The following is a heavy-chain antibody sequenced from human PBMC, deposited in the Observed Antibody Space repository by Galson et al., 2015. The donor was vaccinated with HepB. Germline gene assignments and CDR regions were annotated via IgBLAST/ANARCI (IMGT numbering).Heavy chain of an antibody. V-gene: IGHV2-70*04. Sequence: PALVKPTQTLTPTCTFSGFSLSTSGMRVSWIRQPPGKALEWLARIDWDDDKFYSTSLKTRLTISKDTSKNQVVLTMTNMDPVDTATYYCARDYCSGGSCYPGAFDIWGQGTMVTVSS. D-gene: IGHD2-15*01. CDR1: GFSLSTSGMR. J-gene: IGHJ3*02. CDR2: IDWDDDK. CDR3: ARDYCSGGSCYPGAFDI.